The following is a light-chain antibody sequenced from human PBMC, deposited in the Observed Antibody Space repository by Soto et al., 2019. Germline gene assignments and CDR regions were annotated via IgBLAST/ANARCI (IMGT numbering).Light chain of an antibody. CDR3: QRYNSAPRT. CDR2: AAY. CDR1: QGISNY. Sequence: DIQMTQSPSSLSASVGDRVSITCRASQGISNYLAWYQQKPGRVPKILIYAAYTLQSGVPSRFSGSGSGTDFTLTISSLQPEDGATYYCQRYNSAPRTFGPGTKVDIK. V-gene: IGKV1-27*01. J-gene: IGKJ3*01.